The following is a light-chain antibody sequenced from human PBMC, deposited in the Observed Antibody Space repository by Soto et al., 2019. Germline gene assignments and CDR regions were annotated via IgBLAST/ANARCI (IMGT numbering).Light chain of an antibody. J-gene: IGKJ4*01. CDR2: HAS. CDR3: QQYNKLPLT. CDR1: QSVYST. Sequence: EIVMTQSPATLSVSPGERATLSCRASQSVYSTLAWYQQKPGQAPSRLIYHASTRATGIPARFSGSGSGTEFTLTISSLQSEDLAVYYCQQYNKLPLTFGGGTKLEIK. V-gene: IGKV3-15*01.